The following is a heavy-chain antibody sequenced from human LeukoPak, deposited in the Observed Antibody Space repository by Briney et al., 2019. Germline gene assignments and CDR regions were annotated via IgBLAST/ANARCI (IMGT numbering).Heavy chain of an antibody. D-gene: IGHD1-26*01. CDR3: AREVWSQYNWFDP. CDR1: GGSISSSSYY. Sequence: PSETLSLTCTVSGGSISSSSYYWGWIRQPPGKGLEWIGSIYYSGSTYYNPSLKSRVTISVDTSKNQFSLKLSSVTAADTAVYYCAREVWSQYNWFDPWGQGTLVTVSS. CDR2: IYYSGST. J-gene: IGHJ5*02. V-gene: IGHV4-39*07.